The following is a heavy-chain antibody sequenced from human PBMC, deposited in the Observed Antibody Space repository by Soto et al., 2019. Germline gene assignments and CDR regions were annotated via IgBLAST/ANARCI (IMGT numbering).Heavy chain of an antibody. J-gene: IGHJ6*03. CDR3: AKGNDYGDYGGGYYYYYMDV. CDR2: ISWNSGSI. Sequence: EVQLVESGGGLVQPGRSLRLSCAASGFTFDDYAMHWVRQAPGKGLEWVSGISWNSGSIGYADSVKGRFTISRDNAKNSLYLQMNSLRAEDTALHYCAKGNDYGDYGGGYYYYYMDVWGKGTTVTVSS. CDR1: GFTFDDYA. D-gene: IGHD4-17*01. V-gene: IGHV3-9*01.